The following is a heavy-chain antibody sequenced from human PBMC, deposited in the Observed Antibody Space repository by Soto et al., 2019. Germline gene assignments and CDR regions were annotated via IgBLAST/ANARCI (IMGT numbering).Heavy chain of an antibody. CDR2: INHSGST. D-gene: IGHD6-13*01. CDR3: ARGGGGSSWYGWFDP. Sequence: PSETLSLTCAVYGGSFSGYYWSWIRQPPGKGLEWIGEINHSGSTNYNPSLKGRVTISVDTSKNQFSLRLSSVTAADTAVYYCARGGGGSSWYGWFDPWGQGTLVTVSS. CDR1: GGSFSGYY. J-gene: IGHJ5*02. V-gene: IGHV4-34*01.